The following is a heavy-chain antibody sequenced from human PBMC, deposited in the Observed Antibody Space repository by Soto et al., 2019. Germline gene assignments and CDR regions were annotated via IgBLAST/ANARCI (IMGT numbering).Heavy chain of an antibody. Sequence: QVHLQESGPGLLKPSETLSLTCGVSGGPIRSYYLSWVRQAPGKGLEWIAYIAYTGITGYNPALRSRVTISGDTSQNLFSIKMTSGTAADTAVYYCAREGFSGYEALDYWVQGILVTVSS. CDR1: GGPIRSYY. D-gene: IGHD5-12*01. CDR2: IAYTGIT. J-gene: IGHJ4*02. V-gene: IGHV4-59*01. CDR3: AREGFSGYEALDY.